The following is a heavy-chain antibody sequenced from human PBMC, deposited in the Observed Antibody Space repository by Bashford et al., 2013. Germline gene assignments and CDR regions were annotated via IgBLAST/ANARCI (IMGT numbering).Heavy chain of an antibody. CDR1: GGTFSSYA. V-gene: IGHV1-69*13. J-gene: IGHJ6*02. CDR3: AIQMALVYSSSSGLKSYYYGMDV. Sequence: SVKVSCKASGGTFSSYAISWVRQAPGQGLEWMGGITPIFGTTNYAQKFQGRVTITADESTSTVYMELSSLTSEDTAVYYCAIQMALVYSSSSGLKSYYYGMDVWGQGTTVTVSS. CDR2: ITPIFGTT. D-gene: IGHD6-6*01.